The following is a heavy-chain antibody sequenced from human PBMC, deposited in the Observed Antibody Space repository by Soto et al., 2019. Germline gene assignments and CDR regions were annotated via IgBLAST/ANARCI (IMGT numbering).Heavy chain of an antibody. D-gene: IGHD6-13*01. Sequence: QVQLVQSGAEVKKPGASVKVSCKASGYTFTSYYMHWVRQTPGQGLEWMGIINPSGGSTSYAQKFKGRVTMARDTSTSTVYMELSSLRSEDTDVYYCAREWGIAAGGTPQSCFDYWGQGTLVTVSS. V-gene: IGHV1-46*01. J-gene: IGHJ4*02. CDR1: GYTFTSYY. CDR3: AREWGIAAGGTPQSCFDY. CDR2: INPSGGST.